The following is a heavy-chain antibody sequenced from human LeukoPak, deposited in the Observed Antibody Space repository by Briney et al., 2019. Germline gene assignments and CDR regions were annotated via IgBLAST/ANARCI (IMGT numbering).Heavy chain of an antibody. CDR2: IKQDGSEK. CDR1: GFTLSSYW. V-gene: IGHV3-7*01. CDR3: ARGEGYYDSSGYVYYFDY. J-gene: IGHJ4*02. D-gene: IGHD3-22*01. Sequence: GGSLRLSCAASGFTLSSYWMSWVRQAPGKGLEWVANIKQDGSEKYYVDSVKGRFTISRDNAKNSLYLQMNSLRAEDTAVYYCARGEGYYDSSGYVYYFDYWGQGTLVTVSS.